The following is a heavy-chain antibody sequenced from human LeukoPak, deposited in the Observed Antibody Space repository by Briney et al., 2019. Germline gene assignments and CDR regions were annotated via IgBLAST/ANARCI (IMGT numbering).Heavy chain of an antibody. CDR3: ARGRYGDYREYYYYYMDV. D-gene: IGHD4-17*01. V-gene: IGHV4-34*01. Sequence: PSETLSLTCAVYGGSFSGYYWSWIRQPPGKGLEWIGEINHSGSTNYNPSLKSRVTISVDTSKNQFSLKLSSVTAANTAVYYCARGRYGDYREYYYYYMDVWGKGTTVTVSS. CDR1: GGSFSGYY. J-gene: IGHJ6*03. CDR2: INHSGST.